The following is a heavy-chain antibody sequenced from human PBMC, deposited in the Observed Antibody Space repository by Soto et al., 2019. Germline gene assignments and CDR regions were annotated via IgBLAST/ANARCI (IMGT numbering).Heavy chain of an antibody. J-gene: IGHJ4*02. V-gene: IGHV4-30-2*01. Sequence: QLQLQESGSGLVKPSQTLSLTCAVSGGSISSGGYSWSWLRHPPGKGLEWIGYIYHSGSTYYNPSLKSRVAISVDRSKRQFSLKLCSVTAADTAGYYCARAGGLGAVAVDYWGQGTLVTVSS. CDR3: ARAGGLGAVAVDY. D-gene: IGHD6-19*01. CDR1: GGSISSGGYS. CDR2: IYHSGST.